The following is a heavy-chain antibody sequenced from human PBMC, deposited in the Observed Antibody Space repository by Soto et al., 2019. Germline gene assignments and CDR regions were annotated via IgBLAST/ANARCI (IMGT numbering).Heavy chain of an antibody. V-gene: IGHV3-72*01. D-gene: IGHD3-10*01. CDR1: GFTFSDHY. CDR2: TRNKANSYTT. Sequence: EVQVVESGGGLVQPGGSLRLSCVASGFTFSDHYMDWVRQAPGKGLEWVGRTRNKANSYTTEYAASVKGRFTISRDDSKNSLYLQMHSLKTEDTAVYYCARGAGSWTYNYYYGLDVWGQGTTVTVSS. J-gene: IGHJ6*02. CDR3: ARGAGSWTYNYYYGLDV.